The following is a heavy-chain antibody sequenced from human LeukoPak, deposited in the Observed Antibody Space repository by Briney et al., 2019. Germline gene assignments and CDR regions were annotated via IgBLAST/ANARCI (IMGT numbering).Heavy chain of an antibody. J-gene: IGHJ4*02. CDR3: ARDHTQYYDFWSGYSYYFDY. CDR1: GFTFSSYA. Sequence: GGSLRLSCAASGFTFSSYAMPWVRQAPGKGLEYVSAISSNGGSTYYANSVKGRFTISRDNSKNTLYLQMGSLRAEDMAVYYCARDHTQYYDFWSGYSYYFDYWGQGTLVTVSS. CDR2: ISSNGGST. D-gene: IGHD3-3*01. V-gene: IGHV3-64*01.